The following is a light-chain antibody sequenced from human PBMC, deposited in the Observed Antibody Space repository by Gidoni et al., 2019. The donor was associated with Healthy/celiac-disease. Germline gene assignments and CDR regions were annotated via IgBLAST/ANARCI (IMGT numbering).Light chain of an antibody. Sequence: SYVLTQPPSVSVSPGQTASITCSGDKLGDKYACWYQQKPGQSPVLVIYQDSKRPSGIPERFSGSNSGNTATLTISGTQAMDEADYYCQAWDSSTGVVFGGGTKLTVL. CDR3: QAWDSSTGVV. CDR1: KLGDKY. V-gene: IGLV3-1*01. CDR2: QDS. J-gene: IGLJ2*01.